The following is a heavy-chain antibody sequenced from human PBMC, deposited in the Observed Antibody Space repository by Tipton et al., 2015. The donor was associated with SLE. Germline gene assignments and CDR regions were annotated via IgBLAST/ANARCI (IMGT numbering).Heavy chain of an antibody. J-gene: IGHJ6*03. CDR1: GGSISSGSYY. V-gene: IGHV4-61*02. CDR2: IYTSGST. CDR3: ARGPYDNYYYYMDV. D-gene: IGHD5-12*01. Sequence: LRLSCTVSGGSISSGSYYWSWIRQPAGKGLEWIGRIYTSGSTNYNPSLKSRVTISVDTSKNQFSLKLSSVTAADTAVYYCARGPYDNYYYYMDVWGKGTTVTVSS.